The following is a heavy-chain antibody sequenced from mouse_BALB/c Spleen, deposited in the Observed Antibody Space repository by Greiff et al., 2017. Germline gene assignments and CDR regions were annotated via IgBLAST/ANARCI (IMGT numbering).Heavy chain of an antibody. CDR1: GFTFSDYY. CDR3: ARGNGGYAMDY. Sequence: EVMLVESGGGLVKPGGSLKLSCAASGFTFSDYYMYWVRQTPEKRLEWVATISDGGSYTYYPDSVKGRFTISRDNAKNNLYLQMSSLKSEDTAMYYCARGNGGYAMDYWGQGTSVTVSS. J-gene: IGHJ4*01. CDR2: ISDGGSYT. V-gene: IGHV5-4*02.